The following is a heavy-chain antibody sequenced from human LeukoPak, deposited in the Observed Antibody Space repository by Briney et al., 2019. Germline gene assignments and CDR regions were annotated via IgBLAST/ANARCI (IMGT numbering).Heavy chain of an antibody. V-gene: IGHV1-2*02. Sequence: GASAKVSCKASGYTFTGYYMHWVRQAPGQGLEWMGWINPNSGGTNYAQKFQGRVTMTRDTSISTAYMELSRLRSDDTAVYYCATRGYSYGYYYFDYWGQGTLVTVSS. CDR2: INPNSGGT. D-gene: IGHD5-18*01. CDR1: GYTFTGYY. CDR3: ATRGYSYGYYYFDY. J-gene: IGHJ4*02.